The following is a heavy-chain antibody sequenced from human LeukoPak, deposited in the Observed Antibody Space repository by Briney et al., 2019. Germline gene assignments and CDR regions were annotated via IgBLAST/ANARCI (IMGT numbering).Heavy chain of an antibody. CDR3: ARSRVGILNTKTWFDP. CDR1: GYTFTSYG. D-gene: IGHD2-15*01. CDR2: ISAYNGNT. V-gene: IGHV1-18*01. Sequence: ASVKVSCKASGYTFTSYGISWVRQAPGQGLEWMGWISAYNGNTNYAQKLQGRVTMTTDTSTSTAYMELRSLRSDDTAVYYCARSRVGILNTKTWFDPGGQGPLVPVS. J-gene: IGHJ5*02.